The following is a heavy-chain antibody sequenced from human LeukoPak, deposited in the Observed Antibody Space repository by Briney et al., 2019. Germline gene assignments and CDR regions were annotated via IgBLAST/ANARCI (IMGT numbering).Heavy chain of an antibody. CDR3: ARLSIAAAEYYFDY. CDR1: GGSFSSSNW. J-gene: IGHJ4*02. V-gene: IGHV4-4*02. CDR2: IYHSGST. D-gene: IGHD6-13*01. Sequence: SETLSLTCAVSGGSFSSSNWWSWVRQPPGKGLEWIGEIYHSGSTNYNPSLKSRVTISVDKSKNQFSLKLSSVTAADTAVYYCARLSIAAAEYYFDYWGQGTLVTVSS.